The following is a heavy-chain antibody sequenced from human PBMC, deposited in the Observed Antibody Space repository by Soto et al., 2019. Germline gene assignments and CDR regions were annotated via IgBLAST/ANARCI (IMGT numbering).Heavy chain of an antibody. Sequence: QVQLVQSGAEVKKPGASVKVSCKASGYTFTSYAMHWVRQAPGQRLEWMGWINAGNGKTKYSQKFQGRVTITRDTSASTAYMELSSLRSEDTAVYYCARGFGSGSPSHYYYYYGMDVWGQGTTVTVSS. CDR1: GYTFTSYA. CDR3: ARGFGSGSPSHYYYYYGMDV. CDR2: INAGNGKT. D-gene: IGHD3-10*01. V-gene: IGHV1-3*01. J-gene: IGHJ6*02.